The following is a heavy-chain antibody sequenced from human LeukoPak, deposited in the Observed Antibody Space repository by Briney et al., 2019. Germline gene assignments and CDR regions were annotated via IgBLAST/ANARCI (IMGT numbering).Heavy chain of an antibody. D-gene: IGHD3-3*01. Sequence: PGRSLRLSCAASGFTFSSYAMHWVRQAPGKGLEWVAVISYDGSNKYYADSVKGRFTISRDNSKNTLYLQMNSLRAEDTAVYYCARDLYDFWSGYSYFDYWGQGTLVTVSS. J-gene: IGHJ4*02. CDR3: ARDLYDFWSGYSYFDY. CDR1: GFTFSSYA. V-gene: IGHV3-30*04. CDR2: ISYDGSNK.